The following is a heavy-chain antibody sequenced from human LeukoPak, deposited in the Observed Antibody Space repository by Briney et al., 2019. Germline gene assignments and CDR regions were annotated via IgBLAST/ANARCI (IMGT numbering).Heavy chain of an antibody. CDR3: ARGFTTTIFGVVYWFDP. Sequence: ETLSLTCAVYGGSFSGYYWSWIRQPPGKGLEWIGETNHSGSTNYSPSLKSRVTISVDTSKNQFSLKLSSVTAADTAVYYCARGFTTTIFGVVYWFDPWGQGTLVTVSS. CDR2: TNHSGST. J-gene: IGHJ5*02. V-gene: IGHV4-34*01. D-gene: IGHD3-3*01. CDR1: GGSFSGYY.